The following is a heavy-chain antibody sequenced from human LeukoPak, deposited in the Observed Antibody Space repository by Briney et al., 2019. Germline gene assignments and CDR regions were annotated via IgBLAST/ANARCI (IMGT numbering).Heavy chain of an antibody. J-gene: IGHJ6*02. CDR3: ARDSSWNPPIQRWGMDV. V-gene: IGHV3-30*03. D-gene: IGHD1-1*01. CDR2: ISYDGSNK. CDR1: GFTFSSYG. Sequence: GGSLRLSCAASGFTFSSYGMHWVRQAPGKGLEWVAVISYDGSNKYYADSVKGRFTISRDNSKNTLYLQMNSLRAEDTAVYYCARDSSWNPPIQRWGMDVWGQGTTVTVSS.